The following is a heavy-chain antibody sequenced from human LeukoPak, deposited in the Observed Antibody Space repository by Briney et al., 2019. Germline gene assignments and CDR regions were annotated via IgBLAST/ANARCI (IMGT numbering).Heavy chain of an antibody. D-gene: IGHD3-10*01. CDR1: GFTLXXYY. CDR2: ISSSGSTI. V-gene: IGHV3-11*01. Sequence: GXLRLSXXXSGFTLXXYYMSWIRQAPGKGLEGVSYISSSGSTIYYADSVKGRFTISRDNAKNSLYLQMNSLRAEDTAVYYCARDRPMVHGGQGTLVTVSS. J-gene: IGHJ4*02. CDR3: ARDRPMVH.